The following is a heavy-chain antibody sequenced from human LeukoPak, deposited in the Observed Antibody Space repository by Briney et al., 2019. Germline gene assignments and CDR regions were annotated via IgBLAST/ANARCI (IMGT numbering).Heavy chain of an antibody. J-gene: IGHJ5*02. CDR3: ARHPYTGHCISTSCYRWFDP. CDR2: ISSSSSTI. Sequence: GGSLRLSCAASGFTFSSYSMNWVRQAPGKGLEWVSYISSSSSTIYYADSVKGRFTISRDNAKNSLYLQMNSLRAEDTAVYYCARHPYTGHCISTSCYRWFDPWGQGTLVTVSS. CDR1: GFTFSSYS. V-gene: IGHV3-48*01. D-gene: IGHD2-2*02.